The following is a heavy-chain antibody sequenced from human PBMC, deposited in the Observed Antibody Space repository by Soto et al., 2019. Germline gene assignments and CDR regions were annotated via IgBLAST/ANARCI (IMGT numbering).Heavy chain of an antibody. CDR3: ARVNARITIFGVQYYGMDV. V-gene: IGHV1-2*02. D-gene: IGHD3-3*01. Sequence: ASVKVSCKASGGTFSSYAISWVRQAPGQGLEWMGWINPNSGGTNYAQKFQGRVTMTRDTSISTAYMELSRLRSDDTAVYYCARVNARITIFGVQYYGMDVWGQGTTVTVSS. CDR1: GGTFSSYA. J-gene: IGHJ6*02. CDR2: INPNSGGT.